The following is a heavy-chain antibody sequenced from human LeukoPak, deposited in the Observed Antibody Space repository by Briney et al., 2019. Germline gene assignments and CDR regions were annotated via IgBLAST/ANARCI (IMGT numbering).Heavy chain of an antibody. CDR2: ISPGGGST. CDR3: AKEPTSRGSGRGYFDL. J-gene: IGHJ2*01. D-gene: IGHD6-19*01. CDR1: GFTFTSYA. Sequence: GGSLRLSCAAFGFTFTSYAMSWVRQAPGKGLEWVSAISPGGGSTYYPDSVKGRFTISRDNSKNTLYLQVNSLRAEDTAVYFCAKEPTSRGSGRGYFDLWGRGTLVTVPS. V-gene: IGHV3-23*01.